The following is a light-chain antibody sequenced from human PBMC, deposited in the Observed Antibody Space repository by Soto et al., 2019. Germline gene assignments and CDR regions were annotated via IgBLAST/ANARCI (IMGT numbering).Light chain of an antibody. CDR1: QIVSSY. J-gene: IGKJ4*01. CDR2: EAS. V-gene: IGKV3-11*01. Sequence: EIVLTQSPATLSLSPGERATLSCRASQIVSSYLAWYQQKPGQAPRLLIYEASNRATGIPARFSGSGSGTDFTLTISSLEPEDFAVYYCQQHNNWPPTFGQGTKVEIK. CDR3: QQHNNWPPT.